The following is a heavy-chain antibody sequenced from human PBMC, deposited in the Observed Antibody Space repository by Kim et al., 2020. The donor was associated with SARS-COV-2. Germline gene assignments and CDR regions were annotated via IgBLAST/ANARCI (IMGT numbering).Heavy chain of an antibody. D-gene: IGHD1-26*01. V-gene: IGHV3-43*02. Sequence: GGSLRLSCAGSGFRFDFYDMHWVRQAPGRDLEWVSHISADGVDTNYADSVKGRFTISRDDSKNSLYLQMNSLRTDDTAFYYCAKGDSGSYYYYMDVWGHGTTVTVSS. J-gene: IGHJ6*03. CDR3: AKGDSGSYYYYMDV. CDR1: GFRFDFYD. CDR2: ISADGVDT.